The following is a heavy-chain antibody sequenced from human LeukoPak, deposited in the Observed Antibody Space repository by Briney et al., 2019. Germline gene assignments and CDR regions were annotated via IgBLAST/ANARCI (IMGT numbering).Heavy chain of an antibody. D-gene: IGHD1-20*01. CDR1: GYTFTDYG. J-gene: IGHJ4*02. V-gene: IGHV1-18*04. Sequence: EASVKVSCKAFGYTFTDYGITWVRQAPGQGLQWLGWVSANTGNTNYAQRFQGRVTMTIDTSTSTAYMELRSLGSDDTAVYYCVRVKSNNWWGNFDYWGQGTLVTVSS. CDR3: VRVKSNNWWGNFDY. CDR2: VSANTGNT.